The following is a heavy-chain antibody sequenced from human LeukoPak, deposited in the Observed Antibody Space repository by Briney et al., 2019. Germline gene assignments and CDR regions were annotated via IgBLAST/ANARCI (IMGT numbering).Heavy chain of an antibody. J-gene: IGHJ4*02. CDR3: ARDSRVQPVGGGFDY. D-gene: IGHD1-14*01. CDR2: ISSSSSYI. Sequence: GGSLRLSCAASGFTFSSYSMNWVRQAPGKGLEWVSSISSSSSYIYYADSVKGRFTISRDNAKNSLYLQMNSLRAEDTAVYNCARDSRVQPVGGGFDYWGQGTLVTVSS. V-gene: IGHV3-21*01. CDR1: GFTFSSYS.